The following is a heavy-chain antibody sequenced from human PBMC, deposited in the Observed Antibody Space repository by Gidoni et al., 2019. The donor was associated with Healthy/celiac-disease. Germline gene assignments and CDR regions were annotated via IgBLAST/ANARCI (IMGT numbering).Heavy chain of an antibody. Sequence: QLQLQESGSGLVKPSQTLSLTCAVSGGSICSGGYSWSWIRQPPGKGLEWIGYIYHSGSTYYNPSLKSRVTISVDRSKNQFSLKLSSVTAADTAVYYCARESRWTAFVFDPWGQGTLVTVSS. CDR2: IYHSGST. J-gene: IGHJ5*02. D-gene: IGHD3-3*01. CDR1: GGSICSGGYS. V-gene: IGHV4-30-2*01. CDR3: ARESRWTAFVFDP.